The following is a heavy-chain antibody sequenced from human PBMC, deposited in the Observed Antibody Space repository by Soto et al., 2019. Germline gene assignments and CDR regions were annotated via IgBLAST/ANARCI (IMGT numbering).Heavy chain of an antibody. J-gene: IGHJ4*02. CDR1: GYTFTSNY. CDR2: INPGDGST. V-gene: IGHV1-46*01. Sequence: QVQLLQSGAEVKKPGASVKVSCRSSGYTFTSNYIHWVRQAPGQGLEWMGVINPGDGSTSYAQKFQGRVTMTMDTSTSTVNMELSSLESEDTAVFYCARGTNFDYWGQGTLVTVSS. CDR3: ARGTNFDY.